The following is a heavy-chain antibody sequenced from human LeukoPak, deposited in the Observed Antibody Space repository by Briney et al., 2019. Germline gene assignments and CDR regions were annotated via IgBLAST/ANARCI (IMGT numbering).Heavy chain of an antibody. CDR2: ISSSSSYI. CDR1: GFTFSSYS. V-gene: IGHV3-21*01. J-gene: IGHJ6*02. CDR3: ARDHITIFGVVIASIYGMDV. D-gene: IGHD3-3*01. Sequence: GRSLRLSCAASGFTFSSYSMNWVRQAPGKGLEWVSSISSSSSYIYYADSVKGRFTISRDNAKNSLYLQMNSLRAEDTAVYYCARDHITIFGVVIASIYGMDVWGQGTTVTVSS.